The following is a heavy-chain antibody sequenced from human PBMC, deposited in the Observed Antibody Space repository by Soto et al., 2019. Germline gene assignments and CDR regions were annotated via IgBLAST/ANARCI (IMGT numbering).Heavy chain of an antibody. Sequence: EVQLVESGGGLVQPGGSLSLSCAASGSTFSVYSMTWVRQAPGKGLEWVANIKEDGSEKYYVDSVKGRFTISRDNAKNSLYLRMTSLRAEDTAVYYCARASHWSSGYYHYYYAMDVWGQGTTVTVSS. J-gene: IGHJ6*02. CDR1: GSTFSVYS. V-gene: IGHV3-7*01. D-gene: IGHD3-22*01. CDR2: IKEDGSEK. CDR3: ARASHWSSGYYHYYYAMDV.